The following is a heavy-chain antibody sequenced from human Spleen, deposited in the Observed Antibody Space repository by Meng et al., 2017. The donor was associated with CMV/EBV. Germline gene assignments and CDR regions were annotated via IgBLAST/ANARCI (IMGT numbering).Heavy chain of an antibody. D-gene: IGHD1-1*01. J-gene: IGHJ6*02. CDR1: GYTFKNYG. Sequence: ASVKVSCKSFGYTFKNYGISWVRQAPGQGLEWLGWISGYKHNTNYAQKFQGRITMTTDTSTNTAYMELRSLTSDDTAVYFCARDHPGVVIQEGSIYGMDVWGQGSTVTVSS. V-gene: IGHV1-18*01. CDR3: ARDHPGVVIQEGSIYGMDV. CDR2: ISGYKHNT.